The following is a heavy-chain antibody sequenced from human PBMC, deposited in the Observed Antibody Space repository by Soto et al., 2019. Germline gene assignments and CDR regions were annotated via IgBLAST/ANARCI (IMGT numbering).Heavy chain of an antibody. D-gene: IGHD4-17*01. CDR1: GYSISSGYY. J-gene: IGHJ4*02. V-gene: IGHV4-38-2*01. Sequence: SETLSLTCAVSGYSISSGYYWGWIRQPPGKGLEWIGSIYHSGSTYYNPSLKSRVTISVDTSKNQFSLKLSSVTAADTAVYYCARSFQDYGDYTGDFDYWGQGTLVTVSS. CDR3: ARSFQDYGDYTGDFDY. CDR2: IYHSGST.